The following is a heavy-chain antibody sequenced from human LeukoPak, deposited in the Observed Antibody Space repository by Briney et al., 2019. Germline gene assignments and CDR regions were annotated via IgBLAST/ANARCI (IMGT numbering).Heavy chain of an antibody. Sequence: QPGGSLRLSCAASGFTVSSNYMSWVLQAPGKGLEWVSIIYSGGSTYFADSVKGRFTISRDNSKNTLYLQMNSLRAEDTAVYYCASSSGSRWYFDYWGREPWSPSPQ. V-gene: IGHV3-53*01. CDR2: IYSGGST. CDR3: ASSSGSRWYFDY. CDR1: GFTVSSNY. J-gene: IGHJ4*02. D-gene: IGHD3-22*01.